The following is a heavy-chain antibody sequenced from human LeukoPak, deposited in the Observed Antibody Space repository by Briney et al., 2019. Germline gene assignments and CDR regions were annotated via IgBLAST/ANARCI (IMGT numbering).Heavy chain of an antibody. Sequence: SETLSLTCTVSGDSISSYYWSWIRQPAGKGLEWIGRIYTSGSTNYNPSLKSRVTMSVDTSKNQFSLKLSSVTAADTAVYYCARDWYYGSGSYYKNNWFDPWGQGTLVTVSS. V-gene: IGHV4-4*07. CDR2: IYTSGST. CDR3: ARDWYYGSGSYYKNNWFDP. D-gene: IGHD3-10*01. J-gene: IGHJ5*02. CDR1: GDSISSYY.